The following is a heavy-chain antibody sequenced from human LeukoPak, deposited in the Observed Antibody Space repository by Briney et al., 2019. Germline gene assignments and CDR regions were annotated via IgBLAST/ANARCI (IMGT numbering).Heavy chain of an antibody. V-gene: IGHV4-39*01. CDR2: SYYSGST. J-gene: IGHJ4*02. CDR3: VAFTPELYPRTADLDY. CDR1: GGSISSSSYY. D-gene: IGHD1-14*01. Sequence: SENLSRTCTVSGGSISSSSYYWDWLGQPPGKGLEWIGYSYYSGSTYYNPSLKSRVTISVDTSKNQFSLKLSSVTAADTAVYYCVAFTPELYPRTADLDYWGQGTLVTVSS.